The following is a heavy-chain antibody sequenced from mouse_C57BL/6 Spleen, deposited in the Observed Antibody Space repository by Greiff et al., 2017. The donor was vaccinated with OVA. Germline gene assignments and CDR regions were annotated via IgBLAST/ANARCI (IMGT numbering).Heavy chain of an antibody. CDR2: ISYDGSN. CDR1: GYSITSGYY. CDR3: ASSYYSNYPLDY. V-gene: IGHV3-6*01. J-gene: IGHJ2*01. D-gene: IGHD2-5*01. Sequence: EVQQQQSGPGLVKPSQSLSLTCSVTGYSITSGYYWNWIRQFPGNKLEWMGYISYDGSNNYNPSLKNRISITRDTSKNQFFLKLNSVTTEDTATYYCASSYYSNYPLDYWGQGTTLTVSS.